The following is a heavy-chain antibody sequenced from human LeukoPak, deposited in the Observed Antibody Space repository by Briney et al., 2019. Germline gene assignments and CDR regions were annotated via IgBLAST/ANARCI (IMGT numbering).Heavy chain of an antibody. V-gene: IGHV1-8*01. J-gene: IGHJ6*03. CDR1: GYTFTSYD. Sequence: ASVKVSCKASGYTFTSYDINWVRQATGQGLEWMGWMNPNSGNTGYAQKFQGRVTMTRNTSISTAYMELSSLRSEDTAEYYCARGRESSWYFLYYYYYMDVWGKGTTVTVSS. CDR3: ARGRESSWYFLYYYYYMDV. D-gene: IGHD6-13*01. CDR2: MNPNSGNT.